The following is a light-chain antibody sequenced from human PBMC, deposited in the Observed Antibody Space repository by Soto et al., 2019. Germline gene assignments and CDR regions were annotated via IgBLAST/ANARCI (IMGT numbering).Light chain of an antibody. J-gene: IGKJ5*01. CDR1: ESVGSS. V-gene: IGKV3-11*01. CDR3: QQRSNWPPIT. CDR2: DAS. Sequence: IVMTQSPDTLYVSPGEGATLSCRTSESVGSSLLAWYQQKPGQAPRLLIYDASNRATGIPARFSGSGSGTDFTLTISSLEPEDFAVYYCQQRSNWPPITFGQGTRLEIK.